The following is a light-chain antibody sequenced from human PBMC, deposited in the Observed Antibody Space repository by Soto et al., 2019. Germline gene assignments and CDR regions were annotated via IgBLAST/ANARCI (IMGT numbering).Light chain of an antibody. Sequence: QSALTQPASVSGSPGQSITISCTGTSSDIGGYNYVSWYQHHPGKAPKLMIYEVSNRPSGVSNRFSGSKSGNTASLTISGLQAEDEADYSCSSSTSTNSLVFGGGTKVTVL. V-gene: IGLV2-14*01. J-gene: IGLJ2*01. CDR1: SSDIGGYNY. CDR3: SSSTSTNSLV. CDR2: EVS.